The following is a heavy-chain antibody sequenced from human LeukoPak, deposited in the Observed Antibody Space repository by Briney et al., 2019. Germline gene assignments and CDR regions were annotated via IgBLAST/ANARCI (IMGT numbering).Heavy chain of an antibody. D-gene: IGHD2/OR15-2a*01. CDR1: GYTLTELS. CDR2: FDPEDGET. V-gene: IGHV1-24*01. Sequence: GASVKVSCKVSGYTLTELSMHWVRQAPGKGLEWMGGFDPEDGETIYAQKFQGRVTITEDTSTDTAYMELSSLRSEDTAVYYCATTFTWGSMDYWGQGTLVTVSS. CDR3: ATTFTWGSMDY. J-gene: IGHJ4*02.